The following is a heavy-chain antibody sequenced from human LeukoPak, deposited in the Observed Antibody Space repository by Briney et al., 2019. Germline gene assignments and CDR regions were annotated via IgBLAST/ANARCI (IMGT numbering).Heavy chain of an antibody. V-gene: IGHV1-3*01. J-gene: IGHJ5*02. Sequence: ASVKVSCKASGYTFTSYAMHWVRQAPGQRLEWMGWINAGNGNTKYSQKFQGRVTITRDTSASTAYMELSSLRFEDTAVYYCARMEIRLVRYWFDPWGQGTLVAVSS. CDR2: INAGNGNT. D-gene: IGHD6-6*01. CDR1: GYTFTSYA. CDR3: ARMEIRLVRYWFDP.